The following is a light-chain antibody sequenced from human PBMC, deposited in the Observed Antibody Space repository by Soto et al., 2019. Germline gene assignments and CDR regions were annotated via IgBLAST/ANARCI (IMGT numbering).Light chain of an antibody. V-gene: IGLV1-47*02. Sequence: QSVLTQPPSASGTPGQRVTISCSGSSSNIGSNYVYWYQQLPGTAPKLLIYSNNQPPSGVPDRFSGSKSGTSASLAISGLRSEDEADYYCAAWDDSLSGLVFGTGTKLTVL. CDR1: SSNIGSNY. J-gene: IGLJ1*01. CDR3: AAWDDSLSGLV. CDR2: SNN.